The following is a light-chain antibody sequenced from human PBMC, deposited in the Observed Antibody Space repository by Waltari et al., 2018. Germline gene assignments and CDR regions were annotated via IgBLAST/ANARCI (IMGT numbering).Light chain of an antibody. CDR1: PRDVGRYDL. CDR2: EVF. J-gene: IGLJ1*01. CDR3: CSYAGRGTYV. Sequence: QSALTQPASVSGTPGQSITISCSGTPRDVGRYDLVSWYQQHPGEAPKLLICEVFKRPPDTSSRFSGAKSGSTASLTISGLQPEDEADYYCCSYAGRGTYVFGSGTKVTVL. V-gene: IGLV2-23*02.